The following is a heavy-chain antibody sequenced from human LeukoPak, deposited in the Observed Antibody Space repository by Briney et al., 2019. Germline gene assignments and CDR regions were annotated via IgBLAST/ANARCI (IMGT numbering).Heavy chain of an antibody. V-gene: IGHV3-69-1*01. CDR3: ARYCSSTSCHTGDDAFDI. J-gene: IGHJ3*02. CDR2: ISSYI. D-gene: IGHD2-2*01. Sequence: GGSLRLSCEVSGFTVSNNYMSWVRQAPGKGLEWVSSISSYIYYADSVKGRFTISRDNAKNSLYLQMNSLRAEDTAVYYCARYCSSTSCHTGDDAFDIWGQGTMVTVSS. CDR1: GFTVSNNY.